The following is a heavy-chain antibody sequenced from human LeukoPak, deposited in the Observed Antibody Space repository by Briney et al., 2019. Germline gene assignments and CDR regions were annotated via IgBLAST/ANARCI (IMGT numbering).Heavy chain of an antibody. V-gene: IGHV3-23*01. D-gene: IGHD3-3*01. J-gene: IGHJ4*02. CDR3: ANKKSGDYPFDY. CDR2: MNRDGDIT. Sequence: PGGSLRLSCAAYGFTFRTYSMNWVRQAPGKGLEWVSVMNRDGDITYYADSVKGRFTLSRDNSKNTLYLQMDSLRVEDTAVYYCANKKSGDYPFDYWGQGTLVTVSS. CDR1: GFTFRTYS.